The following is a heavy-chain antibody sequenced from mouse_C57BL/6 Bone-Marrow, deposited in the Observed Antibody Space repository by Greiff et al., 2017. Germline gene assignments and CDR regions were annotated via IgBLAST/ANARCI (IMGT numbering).Heavy chain of an antibody. Sequence: VQLQQSGAELVRPGASVKLSCKASGYTFTDYYINWVKQRPGQGLEWIARIYPGSGNTYYNEKFKGKATLTAEKSSSTAYMQLSSLTSEDSAVYFCASSYYYDYDGLDYWGQGTTLTVSS. CDR2: IYPGSGNT. CDR3: ASSYYYDYDGLDY. V-gene: IGHV1-76*01. CDR1: GYTFTDYY. J-gene: IGHJ2*01. D-gene: IGHD2-4*01.